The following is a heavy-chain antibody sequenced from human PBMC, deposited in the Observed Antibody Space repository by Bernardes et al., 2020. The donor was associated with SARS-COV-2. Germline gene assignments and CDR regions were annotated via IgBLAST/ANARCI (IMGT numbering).Heavy chain of an antibody. CDR1: GFIFNTYE. D-gene: IGHD4-17*01. Sequence: GGSLRLSCAASGFIFNTYEMNWVRQAPGKGLEWISYISSSGTVTNYADSVRGRFTVSRDNPKNSLFLLMNSLRVDDTAVYYCARAIPAYGDHCFDHWGQGTLVTVFS. CDR3: ARAIPAYGDHCFDH. J-gene: IGHJ4*02. CDR2: ISSSGTVT. V-gene: IGHV3-48*03.